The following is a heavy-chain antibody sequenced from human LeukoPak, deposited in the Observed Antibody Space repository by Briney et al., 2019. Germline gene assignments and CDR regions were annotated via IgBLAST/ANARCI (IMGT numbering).Heavy chain of an antibody. CDR2: IYTSGST. D-gene: IGHD3-10*01. CDR1: GGSISSGSYY. V-gene: IGHV4-61*02. J-gene: IGHJ4*02. CDR3: ARRNYYGSGSYNY. Sequence: SETLSLTCTVSGGSISSGSYYWSWIRQPAGKGLEWIGRIYTSGSTNYNPSLKSRVSISVDTSKNQFSLRLSSVTAADTSVYYCARRNYYGSGSYNYWGQGTLVTVSS.